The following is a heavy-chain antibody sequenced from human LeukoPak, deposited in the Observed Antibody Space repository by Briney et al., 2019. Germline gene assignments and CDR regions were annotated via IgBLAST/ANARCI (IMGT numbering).Heavy chain of an antibody. CDR1: GFTFSSYA. D-gene: IGHD3-3*01. J-gene: IGHJ5*02. CDR3: AKDVTRYYDFWSGPEGWFDP. Sequence: GGSLRLSCAASGFTFSSYAMSWVRQAPGKGLEWVSDISGSGGSTYYADSVKGRFTISRDNSKNTLYLQMNSLRAEDTAVYYCAKDVTRYYDFWSGPEGWFDPWGQGTLVTVSS. V-gene: IGHV3-23*01. CDR2: ISGSGGST.